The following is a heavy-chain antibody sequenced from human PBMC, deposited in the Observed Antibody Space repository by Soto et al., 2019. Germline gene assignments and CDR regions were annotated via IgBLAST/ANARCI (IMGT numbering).Heavy chain of an antibody. CDR3: ASSYGTSWYGHY. D-gene: IGHD6-13*01. V-gene: IGHV1-69*01. CDR2: LIPTLGAP. CDR1: GGTFNNYA. J-gene: IGHJ4*02. Sequence: QVQLVQSGAEVKKPGSSVKVSCKASGGTFNNYAVTWVRQAPGQGLEWMGGLIPTLGAPNYAQTFQDRVTITADESTSTVYRELTSLRSEDTAVYYCASSYGTSWYGHYLGQGTLVTVSS.